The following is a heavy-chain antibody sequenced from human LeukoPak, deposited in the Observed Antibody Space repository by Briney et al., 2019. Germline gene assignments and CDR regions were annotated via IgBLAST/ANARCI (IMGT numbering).Heavy chain of an antibody. V-gene: IGHV1-46*01. Sequence: ASVKVSCKASGYTFTSYYMHWVRQAPGQGLEWMGIINPSGGSTTYAQKLQGRVTMTRDTSTSTVYMELSSLRYEDTAMYYCAREDGSYYGSGFSRYYYYYGMDVWGQGTTVTVSS. J-gene: IGHJ6*02. D-gene: IGHD3-10*01. CDR1: GYTFTSYY. CDR2: INPSGGST. CDR3: AREDGSYYGSGFSRYYYYYGMDV.